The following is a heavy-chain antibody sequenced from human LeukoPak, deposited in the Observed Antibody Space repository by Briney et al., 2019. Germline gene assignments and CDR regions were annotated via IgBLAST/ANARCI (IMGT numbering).Heavy chain of an antibody. J-gene: IGHJ6*03. Sequence: ASVKVSCKASGYTFTGYHMHWVRQAPGQGLEWMGWINPNSGGTNYAQKFQGRVTMTRDTSISTAYMELSRLRSDDTAVYYCARDPSIVATSDYYYYMDVWGKGTTVTVSS. CDR2: INPNSGGT. D-gene: IGHD5-12*01. V-gene: IGHV1-2*02. CDR1: GYTFTGYH. CDR3: ARDPSIVATSDYYYYMDV.